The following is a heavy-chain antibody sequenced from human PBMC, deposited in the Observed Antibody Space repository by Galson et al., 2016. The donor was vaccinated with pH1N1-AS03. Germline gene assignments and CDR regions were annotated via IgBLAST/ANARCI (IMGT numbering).Heavy chain of an antibody. CDR2: TSSSGGST. J-gene: IGHJ6*02. D-gene: IGHD1-1*01. CDR3: AKDRNDYRLHYFSGSDV. V-gene: IGHV3-23*01. Sequence: SLRLSCAASGFTFSSYWMTWVRQAPGRGLEWVSATSSSGGSTYYAESVKGRFTISKDYSKNTVDLQMNSLRAEDTAVYYCAKDRNDYRLHYFSGSDVWGQGTTVIVSS. CDR1: GFTFSSYW.